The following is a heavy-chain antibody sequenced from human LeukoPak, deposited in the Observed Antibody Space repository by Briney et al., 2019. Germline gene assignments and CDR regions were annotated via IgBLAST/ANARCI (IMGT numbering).Heavy chain of an antibody. D-gene: IGHD5-18*01. CDR1: GDSVSSNSAA. Sequence: SQTLSLTCAISGDSVSSNSAAWNWIRQSPSRGLEWLGRTYYRSKWYNDYAVSVKSRITINPDTSKNQFSLQLNSVTPEDTAVYYCARSGYSYGYGDKVGPQEYYFDYWGQGTLVTVSS. V-gene: IGHV6-1*01. J-gene: IGHJ4*02. CDR3: ARSGYSYGYGDKVGPQEYYFDY. CDR2: TYYRSKWYN.